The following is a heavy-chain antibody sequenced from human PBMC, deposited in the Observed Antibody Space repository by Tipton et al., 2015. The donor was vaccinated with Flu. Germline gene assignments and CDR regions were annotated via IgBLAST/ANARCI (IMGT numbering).Heavy chain of an antibody. V-gene: IGHV4-4*07. CDR3: VRCKSGSYCHYFDY. CDR1: GGSIRSDY. J-gene: IGHJ4*02. Sequence: TLSLTCTVSGGSIRSDYWSWIRQPAGKGPEWIGRIYSSGATNYNPSLKSRVTMSVDMSQNQFSLNLSSVTAADTAVYYCVRCKSGSYCHYFDYWGQGTLVTVSS. CDR2: IYSSGAT. D-gene: IGHD1-26*01.